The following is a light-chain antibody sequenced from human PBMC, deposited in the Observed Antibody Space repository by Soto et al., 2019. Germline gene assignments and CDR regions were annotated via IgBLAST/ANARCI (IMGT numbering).Light chain of an antibody. CDR1: SSDFGNYNR. V-gene: IGLV2-18*01. Sequence: QSVLTQPASVSGSPGQSITISCTGTSSDFGNYNRVSWYQQPPGTAPKLMIYEVSNRPSGVPDRFSGSKSGNTASLTISGLQAEDEADYYCTLYTTTNTYVFGTGTKLTVL. J-gene: IGLJ1*01. CDR2: EVS. CDR3: TLYTTTNTYV.